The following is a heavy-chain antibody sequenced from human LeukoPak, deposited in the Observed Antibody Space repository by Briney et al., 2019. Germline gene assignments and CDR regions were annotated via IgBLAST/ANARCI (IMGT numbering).Heavy chain of an antibody. D-gene: IGHD4-11*01. V-gene: IGHV3-21*01. CDR1: GFTFSGYV. J-gene: IGHJ4*02. Sequence: GGSLRLSCAASGFTFSGYVMTWVRQAPGKGLECVSSITFSSSHIYYADSVKGRFTISRDNAKNSLYLQMNSLRAEDTAVYYCAREIYTKFDYWGQGTLVTVSS. CDR2: ITFSSSHI. CDR3: AREIYTKFDY.